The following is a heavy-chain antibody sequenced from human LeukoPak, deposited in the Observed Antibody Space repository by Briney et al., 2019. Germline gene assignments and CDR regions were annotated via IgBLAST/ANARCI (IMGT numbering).Heavy chain of an antibody. CDR2: INHSGST. CDR3: ARDQNWFDP. Sequence: PSETLSLTCAVYGGSFSGYYWSWIRQPPGKGLEWIGEINHSGSTNYNPSLKSRVTISVDTSKNQFSLKLSSVTAADTAVYCCARDQNWFDPWGQGTLVTVSS. CDR1: GGSFSGYY. J-gene: IGHJ5*02. V-gene: IGHV4-34*01.